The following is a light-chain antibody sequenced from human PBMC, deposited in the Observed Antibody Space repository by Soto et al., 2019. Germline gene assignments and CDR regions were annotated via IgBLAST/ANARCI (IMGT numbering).Light chain of an antibody. V-gene: IGLV2-14*01. Sequence: QSVLTQPPSVSAAPGQKVTISCSGSSSNIGGNSVSWYQQLPGTAPKLMIYEVSNWPSGVSSRFSGSKSGNTASLTISGLQAEDEADYFCSSYTSSSTYVFGTGTKVTVL. J-gene: IGLJ1*01. CDR3: SSYTSSSTYV. CDR1: SSNIGGNS. CDR2: EVS.